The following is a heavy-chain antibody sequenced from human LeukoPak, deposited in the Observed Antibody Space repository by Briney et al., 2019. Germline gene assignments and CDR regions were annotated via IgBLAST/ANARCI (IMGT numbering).Heavy chain of an antibody. CDR2: INPNSGGT. J-gene: IGHJ3*02. D-gene: IGHD3-22*01. Sequence: ASVKVSCKASGYTFTDYDFNWVRQAPGQGLEWVGWINPNSGGTNYAQKFQGRVTMTRDTSISTAYMELSRLRSDDTAVYYCARLGRNYYDSSGLDAFDIWGQGTMVTVSS. V-gene: IGHV1-2*02. CDR3: ARLGRNYYDSSGLDAFDI. CDR1: GYTFTDYD.